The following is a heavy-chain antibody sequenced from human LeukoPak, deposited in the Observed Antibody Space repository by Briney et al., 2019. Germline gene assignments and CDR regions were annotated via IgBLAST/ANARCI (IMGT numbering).Heavy chain of an antibody. CDR1: GYTFSSHG. CDR3: AKVSVCYGRYLDC. J-gene: IGHJ4*02. CDR2: INGAGDNT. D-gene: IGHD3-16*01. V-gene: IGHV3-23*01. Sequence: GGSLRLSCAASGYTFSSHGLTWVRQAPGKGLEWVSTINGAGDNTYYAETVKGRFTISRDNSKNTLYLQMHSLRAEDTAIYYCAKVSVCYGRYLDCWGQGTLVTVS.